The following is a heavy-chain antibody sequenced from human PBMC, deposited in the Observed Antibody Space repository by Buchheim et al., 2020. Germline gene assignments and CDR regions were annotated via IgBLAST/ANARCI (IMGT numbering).Heavy chain of an antibody. J-gene: IGHJ4*02. Sequence: EVHLVESGGGLVQPGRSLRLSCTASGFTFGDYALNWVRQAPGKGLEWVGFIRTKAYAGTTEYAASVKGRFTISRDDSKSIAYLQMNSLKTEDTAVYYCTRDDDTSSSGDFDYWGQGTL. CDR1: GFTFGDYA. CDR2: IRTKAYAGTT. D-gene: IGHD6-6*01. CDR3: TRDDDTSSSGDFDY. V-gene: IGHV3-49*04.